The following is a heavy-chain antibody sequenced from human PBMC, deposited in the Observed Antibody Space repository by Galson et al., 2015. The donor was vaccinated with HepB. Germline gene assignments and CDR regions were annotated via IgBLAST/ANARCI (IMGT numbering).Heavy chain of an antibody. Sequence: SVKVSCKASGGTFSSYAISWVRQAPGQGLEWMGGIIPIFGTANYAQKFQGRVTITADESTSTAYMELSSLRSEDTAVYYCARDSTPTVTNYYYYYNMDVWGKGTTVTVSS. J-gene: IGHJ6*03. CDR2: IIPIFGTA. V-gene: IGHV1-69*13. D-gene: IGHD4-11*01. CDR1: GGTFSSYA. CDR3: ARDSTPTVTNYYYYYNMDV.